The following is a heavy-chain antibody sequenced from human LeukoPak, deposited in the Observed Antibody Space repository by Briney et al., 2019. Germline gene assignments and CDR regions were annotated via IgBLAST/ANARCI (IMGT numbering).Heavy chain of an antibody. CDR1: GFTFSGSA. Sequence: GGSLRLSCAASGFTFSGSAMHWVRQASGKGLEWVGRIRSKANSYATAYAASVNGRFTVSRDDSKNTAYLQMNSLKTEDTAVYYCTSAPATVLDYWGQGTLVTVSS. J-gene: IGHJ4*02. D-gene: IGHD2-15*01. CDR2: IRSKANSYAT. CDR3: TSAPATVLDY. V-gene: IGHV3-73*01.